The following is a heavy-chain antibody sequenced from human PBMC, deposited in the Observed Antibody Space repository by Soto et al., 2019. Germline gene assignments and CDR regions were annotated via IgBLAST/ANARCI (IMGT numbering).Heavy chain of an antibody. CDR1: GGSISSYY. CDR3: ARVCTAPKFVDAQLWFDP. V-gene: IGHV4-59*01. D-gene: IGHD1-1*01. Sequence: PSETLSLTCTVSGGSISSYYWSWIRQPPGKGLEWIGYIYYSGSTNYNSSLKSRVTISVDMSKNQFSLKLSPVTAADTAVYYCARVCTAPKFVDAQLWFDPWGQGTLVTVSS. CDR2: IYYSGST. J-gene: IGHJ5*02.